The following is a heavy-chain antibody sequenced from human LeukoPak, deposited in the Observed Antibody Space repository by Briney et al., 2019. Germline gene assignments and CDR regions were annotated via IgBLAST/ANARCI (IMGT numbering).Heavy chain of an antibody. V-gene: IGHV1-18*01. CDR1: GYTFTSYG. CDR3: ARVRVRYDSSGYLEGNWFDP. Sequence: ASVKVSCKASGYTFTSYGISWVRQAPGQGLEWMGWISAYNGNTNYAQKLQGRVTMTTDTSTSTAYMELRSLRSDDTAVYYCARVRVRYDSSGYLEGNWFDPWGQGTLVTVSS. D-gene: IGHD3-22*01. CDR2: ISAYNGNT. J-gene: IGHJ5*02.